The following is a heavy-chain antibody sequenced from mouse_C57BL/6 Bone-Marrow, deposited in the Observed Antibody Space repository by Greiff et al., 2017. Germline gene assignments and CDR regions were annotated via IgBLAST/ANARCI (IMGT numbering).Heavy chain of an antibody. J-gene: IGHJ3*01. CDR3: ARGSSGPSPAY. D-gene: IGHD3-2*02. CDR1: GFNIKDYY. CDR2: IDPEDGAT. Sequence: VQLQQSGAELVKPGASVKLSCTASGFNIKDYYMHWVKQRTEQGLEWIGRIDPEDGATKYAPQFQGKATITADKSSNTAYLQLSSLTSADTAVYYCARGSSGPSPAYWGQGTLVTVSA. V-gene: IGHV14-2*01.